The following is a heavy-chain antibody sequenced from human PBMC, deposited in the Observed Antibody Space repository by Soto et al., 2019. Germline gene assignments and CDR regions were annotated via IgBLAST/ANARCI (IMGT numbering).Heavy chain of an antibody. V-gene: IGHV4-59*08. CDR1: GDSINNYY. D-gene: IGHD2-15*01. J-gene: IGHJ5*02. Sequence: QVQLQESGPGLVKPSETLSLTCTVSGDSINNYYWNWIRQPQGKGLEWIGYIYYSGSTSYNPSLKSRVTISVDTSKNQFSLKLSSVTAADTAVYYCARKYCSGGSCYGWSSWFDPWGQGTLVTVSS. CDR3: ARKYCSGGSCYGWSSWFDP. CDR2: IYYSGST.